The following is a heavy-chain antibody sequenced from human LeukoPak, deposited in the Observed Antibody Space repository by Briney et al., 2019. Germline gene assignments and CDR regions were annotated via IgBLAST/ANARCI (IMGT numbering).Heavy chain of an antibody. J-gene: IGHJ4*02. CDR2: ISTNGGST. D-gene: IGHD1-26*01. Sequence: PGGSLRLSCAASGFSFSSYWMNWVRQAPGKGLEYVSAISTNGGSTYYADSVKGRFTISRDNSKNTLYLQMSSLRAEDTAVYYCVKDSVGATYWGQGTLVTVSS. CDR1: GFSFSSYW. CDR3: VKDSVGATY. V-gene: IGHV3-64D*06.